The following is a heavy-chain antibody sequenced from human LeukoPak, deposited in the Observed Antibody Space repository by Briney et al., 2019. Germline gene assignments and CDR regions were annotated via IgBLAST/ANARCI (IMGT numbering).Heavy chain of an antibody. CDR3: TTEPHQWELLIAAWFDP. V-gene: IGHV3-15*01. CDR1: GFNFSNAW. J-gene: IGHJ5*02. D-gene: IGHD1-26*01. Sequence: GGSLRLSCAASGFNFSNAWMSWVRQAPGKGLEWVGRIKSKSDGGTTDYAAPVKGRFTISRDDSKNTLYLQMNSLKTEDTAVYYCTTEPHQWELLIAAWFDPWGQGTLVTVSS. CDR2: IKSKSDGGTT.